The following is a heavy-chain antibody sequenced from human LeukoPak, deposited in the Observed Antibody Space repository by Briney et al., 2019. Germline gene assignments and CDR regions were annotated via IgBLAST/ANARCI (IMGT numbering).Heavy chain of an antibody. V-gene: IGHV1-69*05. J-gene: IGHJ4*02. CDR1: GGTFNNSA. Sequence: ASVKASCKTSGGTFNNSAISWVRQAPGQGLEWLGGIMPIFGTAGYAQKFQGRVTITKDESTRTVYLELTSLTSDDTAVYYCARNVAGTGDFDYWGQGTLVTVSS. CDR3: ARNVAGTGDFDY. D-gene: IGHD6-19*01. CDR2: IMPIFGTA.